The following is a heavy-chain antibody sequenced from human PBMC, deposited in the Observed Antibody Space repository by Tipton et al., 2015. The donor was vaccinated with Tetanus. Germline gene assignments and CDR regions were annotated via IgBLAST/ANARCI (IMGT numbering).Heavy chain of an antibody. CDR2: ISSSGSTI. Sequence: TASGFTFSDYYMSWIRQAPGKGLEWVSYISSSGSTIYYADSVKGRFTISRDNAKNSLYLQMNSLRAEDTAVYYCASKGGSSGYYYGNNWFDPWGQGTLVAVSS. J-gene: IGHJ5*02. CDR3: ASKGGSSGYYYGNNWFDP. V-gene: IGHV3-11*01. CDR1: GFTFSDYY. D-gene: IGHD3-22*01.